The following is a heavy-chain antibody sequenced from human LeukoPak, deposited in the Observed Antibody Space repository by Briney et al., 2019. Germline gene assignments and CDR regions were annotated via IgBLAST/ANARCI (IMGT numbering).Heavy chain of an antibody. CDR2: ITSASSAM. CDR1: GFAFSGYS. D-gene: IGHD3-10*01. Sequence: GRCRSPSCAVSGFAFSGYSMSCVRQGPGGGLEWVSSITSASSAMYYADSVKGRFIISRDNAKKSLYLQMDSLRAEDTGVYYCAPAGGISTWFPDYWGQGTLVAVSS. V-gene: IGHV3-21*03. CDR3: APAGGISTWFPDY. J-gene: IGHJ4*02.